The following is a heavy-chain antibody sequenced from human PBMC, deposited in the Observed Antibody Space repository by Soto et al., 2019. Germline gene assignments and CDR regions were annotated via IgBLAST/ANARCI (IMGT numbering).Heavy chain of an antibody. Sequence: GGSRRRSCAASGLSFSSYAMSWVPQAPGKGLEWVSALSGGGGSTYYADSVKGRFAIPRDNSKNTLYLQMNSLRAEDTAVYFCSKDLAVGYCSDGSCHLFDYWGQGIQVTVSS. D-gene: IGHD2-15*01. CDR3: SKDLAVGYCSDGSCHLFDY. V-gene: IGHV3-23*01. CDR1: GLSFSSYA. J-gene: IGHJ4*02. CDR2: LSGGGGST.